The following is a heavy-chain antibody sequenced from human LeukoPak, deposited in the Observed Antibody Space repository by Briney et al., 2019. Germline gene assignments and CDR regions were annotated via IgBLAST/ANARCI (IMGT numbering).Heavy chain of an antibody. CDR3: ADEYANAFDI. Sequence: GGSLRLSCAASGFTFSSYGMHWVRQAPGKWLEWVAFIRYDGSNKYYADSVKGRFTISRDNSKNTLYLQMNSLRAEDTAVYYCADEYANAFDIWGQGTMVTVSS. D-gene: IGHD2-8*01. V-gene: IGHV3-30*02. CDR1: GFTFSSYG. J-gene: IGHJ3*02. CDR2: IRYDGSNK.